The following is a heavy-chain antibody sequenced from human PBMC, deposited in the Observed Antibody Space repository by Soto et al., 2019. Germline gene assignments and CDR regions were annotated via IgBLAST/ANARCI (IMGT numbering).Heavy chain of an antibody. CDR1: GFTFSSYG. Sequence: QVQLVESGGGVVQPGRSLRLSCAASGFTFSSYGMHWVRQAPGKGLEWVAVISYDGINKYYADSVKGRFTISRDNSKNTLYLQTNSLRAEDTGVYYCAKSVYNWNDGFFDYWGQGTLVTVSS. CDR2: ISYDGINK. V-gene: IGHV3-30*18. D-gene: IGHD1-1*01. CDR3: AKSVYNWNDGFFDY. J-gene: IGHJ4*02.